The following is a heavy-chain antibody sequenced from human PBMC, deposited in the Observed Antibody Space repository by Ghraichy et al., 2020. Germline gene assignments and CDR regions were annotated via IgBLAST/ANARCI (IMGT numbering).Heavy chain of an antibody. CDR2: VHYSGST. D-gene: IGHD4-17*01. CDR1: GGSISSSSYY. Sequence: SETLSLTCTVSGGSISSSSYYWGWIRQPPGQGLEWIGSVHYSGSTYYNPSLKSRVNISVDTSKNQFSLKLSSVTAADTAVYYCARQYGSPFDDWCQGTLVTVSS. CDR3: ARQYGSPFDD. V-gene: IGHV4-39*01. J-gene: IGHJ4*02.